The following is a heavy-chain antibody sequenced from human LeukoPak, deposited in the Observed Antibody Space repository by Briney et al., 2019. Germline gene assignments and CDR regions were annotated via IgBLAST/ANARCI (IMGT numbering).Heavy chain of an antibody. Sequence: SSVKVSCKASGGTFSSYAISWVRRAPGQGLEWMGGIIPIFGTANYAQKFQGRVTITADDSTSTAYMELSSRRSEDTAVYYCARVTTYYDILTGYYGAGSDAFDIWGQGTMVTVSS. CDR1: GGTFSSYA. V-gene: IGHV1-69*13. CDR2: IIPIFGTA. CDR3: ARVTTYYDILTGYYGAGSDAFDI. J-gene: IGHJ3*02. D-gene: IGHD3-9*01.